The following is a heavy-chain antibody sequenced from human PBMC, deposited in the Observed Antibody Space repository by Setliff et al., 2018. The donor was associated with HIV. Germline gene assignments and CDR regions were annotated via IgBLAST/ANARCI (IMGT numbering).Heavy chain of an antibody. CDR1: GGSFSGYY. CDR3: ARGRGKQLWLPAYFDY. V-gene: IGHV4-34*01. Sequence: PSETLSLTCAVYGGSFSGYYWSWIRQPPGKGLEWIGEINHSGSTNYNPSLKSRVTISVDTSKNQFSLKLSSVTAADTAMYYCARGRGKQLWLPAYFDYWGQGTLVTVSS. D-gene: IGHD5-18*01. J-gene: IGHJ4*02. CDR2: INHSGST.